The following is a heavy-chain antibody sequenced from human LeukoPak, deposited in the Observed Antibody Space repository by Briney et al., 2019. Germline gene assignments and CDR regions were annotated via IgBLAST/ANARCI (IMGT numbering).Heavy chain of an antibody. CDR3: ARTPHYCSSTSCQYLDY. D-gene: IGHD2-2*01. V-gene: IGHV4-34*01. J-gene: IGHJ4*02. CDR1: GGSFSGYY. Sequence: PSETLSLTFAVYGGSFSGYYWSWIRQPPGKGLEWIGEINHSGSTNYNPSLKSRVTISVDTSKNQFSLKLSSVTAADTAVYYCARTPHYCSSTSCQYLDYWGQGTLVAVSS. CDR2: INHSGST.